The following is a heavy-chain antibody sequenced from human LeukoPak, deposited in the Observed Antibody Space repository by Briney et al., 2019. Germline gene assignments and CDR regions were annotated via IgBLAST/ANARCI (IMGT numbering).Heavy chain of an antibody. V-gene: IGHV3-21*01. Sequence: GGSLRLSCAASGFTFSSYSINWVRQAPGKGREWVSSISSSGAYIYYADSVKGRFTISRDNAKNSLYLQMSSLRAEYTAVYYCASPGSCSSTSCYVGYMDVWGKGTTVTVSS. CDR1: GFTFSSYS. CDR2: ISSSGAYI. J-gene: IGHJ6*03. D-gene: IGHD2-2*01. CDR3: ASPGSCSSTSCYVGYMDV.